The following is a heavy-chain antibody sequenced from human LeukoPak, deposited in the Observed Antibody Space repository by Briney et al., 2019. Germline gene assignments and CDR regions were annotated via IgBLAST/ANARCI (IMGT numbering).Heavy chain of an antibody. CDR3: ARRPDTYDFWSGYYVDY. Sequence: GASVKVSCKASGYTFTSYGISWVRQAPGQGLEWMGWISAYNGNTNYAQKLQGRVTMTTNTSMSTAYMKLRSLRSNNTAVYYCARRPDTYDFWSGYYVDYWGQGTLVTVSS. J-gene: IGHJ4*02. V-gene: IGHV1-18*01. CDR2: ISAYNGNT. D-gene: IGHD3-3*01. CDR1: GYTFTSYG.